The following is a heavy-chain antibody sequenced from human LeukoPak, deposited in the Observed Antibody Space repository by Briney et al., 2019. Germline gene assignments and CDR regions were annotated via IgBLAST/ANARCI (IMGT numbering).Heavy chain of an antibody. J-gene: IGHJ4*02. CDR3: AREGIVSTSDQ. Sequence: SETLSLTCTVSGDPISSYYWYWFRQPPGKELEWIACIYYSGITHYNPSLKSRVTISLDTSKNQFSLRLSSVTAADTAVYYCAREGIVSTSDQWGQGTLVTVSS. V-gene: IGHV4-59*12. CDR1: GDPISSYY. CDR2: IYYSGIT. D-gene: IGHD2/OR15-2a*01.